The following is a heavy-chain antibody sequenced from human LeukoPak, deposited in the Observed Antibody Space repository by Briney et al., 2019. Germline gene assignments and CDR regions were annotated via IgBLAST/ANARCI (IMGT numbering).Heavy chain of an antibody. J-gene: IGHJ4*02. Sequence: PSETLSLTCAVYGGSFSGYYWSWIRQPPGKGLEWIGEINHSGSTNYNPSLKSRVTISVDTSKNQFSLKLSSVTAADTAVYYCARSRWLQSVIDYWGQGTLVTVSS. D-gene: IGHD5-24*01. CDR3: ARSRWLQSVIDY. CDR1: GGSFSGYY. CDR2: INHSGST. V-gene: IGHV4-34*01.